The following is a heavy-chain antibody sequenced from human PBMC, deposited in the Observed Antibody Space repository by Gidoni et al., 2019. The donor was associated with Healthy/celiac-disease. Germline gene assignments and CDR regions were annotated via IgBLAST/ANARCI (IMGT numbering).Heavy chain of an antibody. CDR3: TTGPVASYYYDSSGYHTNFDY. Sequence: EVQLVESGGGLVKPGGSLRLSCAASGFTFSNAWMSWVRQAPGKGLEWVGRIKSKTDGGTTDYAAPVKGRFTISRDDSKNTLYLQMNSLKTEDTAVYYCTTGPVASYYYDSSGYHTNFDYWGQGTLVTVSS. J-gene: IGHJ4*02. D-gene: IGHD3-22*01. CDR1: GFTFSNAW. CDR2: IKSKTDGGTT. V-gene: IGHV3-15*01.